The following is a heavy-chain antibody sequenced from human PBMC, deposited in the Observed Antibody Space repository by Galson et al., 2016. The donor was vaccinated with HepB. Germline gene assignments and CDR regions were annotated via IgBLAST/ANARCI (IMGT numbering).Heavy chain of an antibody. CDR1: GFTFSRYW. D-gene: IGHD3-10*01. Sequence: SLRLSCAASGFTFSRYWMTWVRQAPGKGLEWVSSISGSGDGTYYADSVKGRFTISRDNAKNTLYLQMNSLRTEDAAVYHCAKEQGTDEGCFGESDYWGQGTLVTVSS. CDR3: AKEQGTDEGCFGESDY. CDR2: ISGSGDGT. V-gene: IGHV3-23*01. J-gene: IGHJ4*02.